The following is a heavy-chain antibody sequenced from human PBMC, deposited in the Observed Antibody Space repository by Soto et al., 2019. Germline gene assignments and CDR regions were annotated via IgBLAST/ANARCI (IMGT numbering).Heavy chain of an antibody. V-gene: IGHV3-33*01. CDR3: ARDRPHKTNWNFDY. CDR2: IWYDGSNK. Sequence: GGSLRLSCAASGFTFSSYGMHWVRQAPGKGLEWVAVIWYDGSNKYYADSVKGRFTISRDNSKNTLYLQMNSLRAEDTAVYYCARDRPHKTNWNFDYWGQGTLVTVSS. J-gene: IGHJ4*02. D-gene: IGHD1-20*01. CDR1: GFTFSSYG.